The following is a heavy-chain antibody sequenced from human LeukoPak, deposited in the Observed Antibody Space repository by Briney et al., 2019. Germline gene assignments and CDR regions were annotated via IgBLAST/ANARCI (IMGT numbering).Heavy chain of an antibody. CDR3: ARDVYYYGSGTLFGDI. Sequence: SETLSLTCTVSGGSISSYYWSWLRQPAGKGLEWIGRIYTSGSTNYNPSLKSRVTMSVDTSKNQFSLKLSSVTAADTAVYYCARDVYYYGSGTLFGDIWGQGTMVTVSS. V-gene: IGHV4-4*07. J-gene: IGHJ3*02. CDR2: IYTSGST. CDR1: GGSISSYY. D-gene: IGHD3-10*01.